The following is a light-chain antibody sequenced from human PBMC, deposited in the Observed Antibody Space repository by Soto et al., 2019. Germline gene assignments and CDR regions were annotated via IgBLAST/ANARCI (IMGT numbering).Light chain of an antibody. CDR2: GVT. V-gene: IGLV2-14*01. CDR1: SSDVGAYNY. J-gene: IGLJ1*01. CDR3: NSYTSSSTLR. Sequence: QSALTQPASVSGSPGQSITISCTGTSSDVGAYNYVSWYQHHPGKAPKLMIYGVTNRPSGVSNRFSGSKSGNTASLTISGLQAEDEADYYCNSYTSSSTLRFGTGTKVTVL.